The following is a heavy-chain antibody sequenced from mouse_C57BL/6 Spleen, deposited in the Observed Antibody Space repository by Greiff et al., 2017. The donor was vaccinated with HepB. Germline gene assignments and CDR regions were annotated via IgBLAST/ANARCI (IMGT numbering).Heavy chain of an antibody. V-gene: IGHV1-64*01. CDR3: AGDGSLYAMDY. D-gene: IGHD2-3*01. CDR1: GYTFTSYW. CDR2: IHPNSGST. J-gene: IGHJ4*01. Sequence: QVQLQQPGAELVKPGASVKLSCKASGYTFTSYWMHWVKQRPGQGLEWIGMIHPNSGSTNYNEKFKSKATLTVDKSSSTAYMQLSSLTSEDSAVYYCAGDGSLYAMDYWGQGTSVTVSS.